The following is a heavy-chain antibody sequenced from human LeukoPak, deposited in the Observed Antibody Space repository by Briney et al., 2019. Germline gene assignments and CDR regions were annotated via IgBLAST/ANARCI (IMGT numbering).Heavy chain of an antibody. V-gene: IGHV3-7*01. J-gene: IGHJ4*02. D-gene: IGHD3-3*01. CDR3: ARGLPTYYDFWSGYYFAWYFDY. Sequence: GGSLRLSCAASGFTFSSYWMSWVRQAPGKGLEWVANIKQDGSEKYYVDSVKGRFTISRDNAKNSLYLQMNSLRAEDTAVYYCARGLPTYYDFWSGYYFAWYFDYWGQGTLVTVSS. CDR1: GFTFSSYW. CDR2: IKQDGSEK.